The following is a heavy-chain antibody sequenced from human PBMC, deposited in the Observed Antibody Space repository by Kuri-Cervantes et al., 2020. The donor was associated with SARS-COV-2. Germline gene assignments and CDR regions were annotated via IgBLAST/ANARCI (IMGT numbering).Heavy chain of an antibody. Sequence: SETLSLTCTVSGGSISSYYWSWIRQPPGKGLEWIGYIYYSGSTNYNPSLKSRVTISVDTSKNQFSLKLGSVTAADTAVYYCARGRSSITMIVVVTPYYFDYWGQGTLVTVSS. D-gene: IGHD3-22*01. V-gene: IGHV4-59*08. CDR1: GGSISSYY. CDR3: ARGRSSITMIVVVTPYYFDY. CDR2: IYYSGST. J-gene: IGHJ4*02.